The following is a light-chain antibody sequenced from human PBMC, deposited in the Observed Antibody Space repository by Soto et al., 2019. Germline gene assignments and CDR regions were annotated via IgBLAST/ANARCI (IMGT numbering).Light chain of an antibody. J-gene: IGLJ1*01. Sequence: QSVLTQPPSVSAAPGQNVTISCSGTSSNIGNNYVSWYQHLPGTAPKILMYDNNKRPSGISDRFSGFKSGTSATLYITGLQVGDEAEDYLRAGDTRLTVFYVFGTGTKVTVL. CDR3: RAGDTRLTVFYV. V-gene: IGLV1-51*01. CDR1: SSNIGNNY. CDR2: DNN.